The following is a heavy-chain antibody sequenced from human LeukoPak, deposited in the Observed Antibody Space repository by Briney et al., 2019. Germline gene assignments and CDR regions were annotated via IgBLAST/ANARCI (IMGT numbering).Heavy chain of an antibody. Sequence: SETLSLTCAVYGGSFSGYYWSWIRQPPGKGLEWIGEINHSGSTNYNPSLKSRVTISVDTSKNQFSLKLSSVTAADTAVYYCARGPPPGTGYYHYYYMDVWGKGTTVTVSS. J-gene: IGHJ6*03. CDR1: GGSFSGYY. V-gene: IGHV4-34*01. D-gene: IGHD1-14*01. CDR2: INHSGST. CDR3: ARGPPPGTGYYHYYYMDV.